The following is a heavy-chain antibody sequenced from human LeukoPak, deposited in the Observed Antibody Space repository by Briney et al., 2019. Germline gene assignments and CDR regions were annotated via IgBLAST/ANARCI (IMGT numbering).Heavy chain of an antibody. CDR3: ATGFFYFYYMDV. J-gene: IGHJ6*03. Sequence: GGSLRLSCAASGFTFSSYWMSWVRQAPGKGLEWVASIKQDGSEKYYVDSVKGRFTISRDNAKNSLYLQMNSLRAEDTAVYYCATGFFYFYYMDVWGKGTTVTISS. D-gene: IGHD1-1*01. V-gene: IGHV3-7*01. CDR2: IKQDGSEK. CDR1: GFTFSSYW.